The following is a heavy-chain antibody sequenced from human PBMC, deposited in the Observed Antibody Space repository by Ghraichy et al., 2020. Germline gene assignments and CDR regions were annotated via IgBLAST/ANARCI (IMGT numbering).Heavy chain of an antibody. J-gene: IGHJ3*02. CDR2: ISSSSSYI. CDR3: ARDRCSSTSYYKCNAFDI. CDR1: GFTFSSYS. D-gene: IGHD2-2*02. Sequence: GGSLRLSCAASGFTFSSYSMNWVRQAPGKGLEWVSSISSSSSYIYYADSVKGRFTISRDNAKNSLYLQMNSLRAEDTAVYYCARDRCSSTSYYKCNAFDIWGQGTMVTVSS. V-gene: IGHV3-21*01.